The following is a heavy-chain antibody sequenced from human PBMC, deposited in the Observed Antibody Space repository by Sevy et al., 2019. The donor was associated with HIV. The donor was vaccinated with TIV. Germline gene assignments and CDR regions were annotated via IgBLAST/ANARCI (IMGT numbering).Heavy chain of an antibody. CDR3: TTGAGAHLYYFDY. CDR1: GFTFSNAW. J-gene: IGHJ4*02. CDR2: IKSKTDGGTT. D-gene: IGHD1-26*01. Sequence: GGSLRLSCAASGFTFSNAWMSWVRQAPGKGLEWVGRIKSKTDGGTTDYAAPVKGRFTTSRDDSKNTLYLQMNSLKTEDTAVYYCTTGAGAHLYYFDYWGQGTLVTVSS. V-gene: IGHV3-15*01.